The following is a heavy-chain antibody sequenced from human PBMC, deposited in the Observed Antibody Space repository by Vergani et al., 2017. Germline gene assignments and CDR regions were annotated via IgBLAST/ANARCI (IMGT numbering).Heavy chain of an antibody. V-gene: IGHV1-69*06. CDR2: SIPIFGTA. CDR1: GGTFSSYA. J-gene: IGHJ4*02. D-gene: IGHD3-22*01. CDR3: AGSYDISGYYHYFDY. Sequence: QVQLVQSGAEVKKPGSSVKVSCKASGGTFSSYAISWVRQAPGQGLEWMGGSIPIFGTANYAQKFQGRVTMTEDTSTDTAYMELSSLRSEDTAVYFCAGSYDISGYYHYFDYWGQGTLVTVSS.